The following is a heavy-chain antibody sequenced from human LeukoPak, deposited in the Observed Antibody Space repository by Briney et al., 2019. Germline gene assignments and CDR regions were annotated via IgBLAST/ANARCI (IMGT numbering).Heavy chain of an antibody. CDR1: GGSISSGGYY. CDR2: ISGSGGST. Sequence: LSLTCTVSGGSISSGGYYWSWVRQAPGKGLEWVSAISGSGGSTYYADSVKGRFTISRDNSKNTLYLQMNSLRAEDTAVYYCAKERWSSFDYWGQGTLVTVSS. CDR3: AKERWSSFDY. V-gene: IGHV3-23*01. D-gene: IGHD4-23*01. J-gene: IGHJ4*02.